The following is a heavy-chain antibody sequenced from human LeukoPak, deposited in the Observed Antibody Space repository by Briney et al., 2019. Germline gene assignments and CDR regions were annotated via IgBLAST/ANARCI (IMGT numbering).Heavy chain of an antibody. CDR2: ISSSSSTI. J-gene: IGHJ6*03. Sequence: TGGSLRLSCAASGFTFSSYEMNWVRQAPGKGLEWVSYISSSSSTIYYADSVKGRFTISRDNAKNSLYLQMNSLRAEDTAVYYCAREGKYGSGSYGYYYYYMDVWGKGTTVTISS. D-gene: IGHD3-10*01. CDR3: AREGKYGSGSYGYYYYYMDV. CDR1: GFTFSSYE. V-gene: IGHV3-48*01.